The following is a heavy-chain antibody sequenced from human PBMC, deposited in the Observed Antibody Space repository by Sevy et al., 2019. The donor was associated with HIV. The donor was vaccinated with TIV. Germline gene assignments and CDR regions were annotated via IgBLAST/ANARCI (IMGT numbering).Heavy chain of an antibody. CDR1: GFTFTEFV. Sequence: GGSLRLSCAASGFTFTEFVMSWVRQAPGKGLEWVSTINSGGVSTYYADSVKGRFTISRDNSQNTLDLQMNSLRAEDTAVYCCAKDVVGGYYDSSGYSDHWGQGTLVTVSS. V-gene: IGHV3-23*01. CDR2: INSGGVST. D-gene: IGHD3-22*01. J-gene: IGHJ4*02. CDR3: AKDVVGGYYDSSGYSDH.